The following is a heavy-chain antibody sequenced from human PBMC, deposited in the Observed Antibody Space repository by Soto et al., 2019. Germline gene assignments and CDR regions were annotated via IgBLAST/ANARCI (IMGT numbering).Heavy chain of an antibody. V-gene: IGHV4-59*01. CDR2: VYNSGST. Sequence: SETLSLSCTVSGGSISSNYWTWIRQPPGKGLEWIGYVYNSGSTNYNPSLKSRVTISEDTSKSQFSLKVNSMTAADTAVYYCARYRREAVAGYTLDNWGQGMLVTVSS. CDR1: GGSISSNY. D-gene: IGHD6-13*01. CDR3: ARYRREAVAGYTLDN. J-gene: IGHJ4*02.